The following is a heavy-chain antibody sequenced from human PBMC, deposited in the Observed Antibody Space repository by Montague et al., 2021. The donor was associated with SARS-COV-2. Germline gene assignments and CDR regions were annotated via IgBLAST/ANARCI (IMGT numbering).Heavy chain of an antibody. CDR3: ARSAYRLLFIASYYGRDV. CDR1: GGSFSGYY. CDR2: ISHSGST. J-gene: IGHJ6*02. Sequence: SETLSLTCAVYGGSFSGYYWSWIRQPPGKGLEWIGAISHSGSTNYNPSLKSRVTISIDTSKNQFSLKLSSVTAADTAVYYCARSAYRLLFIASYYGRDVWGQGTTVTVSS. D-gene: IGHD2-2*01. V-gene: IGHV4-34*01.